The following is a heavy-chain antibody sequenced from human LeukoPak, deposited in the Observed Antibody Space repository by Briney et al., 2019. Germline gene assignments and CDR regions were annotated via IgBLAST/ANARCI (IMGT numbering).Heavy chain of an antibody. J-gene: IGHJ5*02. CDR2: IYYSGST. CDR1: GGSISSSSYY. D-gene: IGHD4-17*01. Sequence: KPSETLSLTCTVSGGSISSSSYYWGWIRQPPGKGLEWIGGIYYSGSTYYNPSLKSRVTISVDTSKNQFSLKLSSVTAADTAVYYCARDLTVTTSGVWFDPWGQGTLVTVSS. V-gene: IGHV4-39*07. CDR3: ARDLTVTTSGVWFDP.